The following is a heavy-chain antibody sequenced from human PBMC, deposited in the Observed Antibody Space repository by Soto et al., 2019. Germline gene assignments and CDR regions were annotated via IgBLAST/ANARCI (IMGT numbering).Heavy chain of an antibody. CDR1: GFTFTSSA. V-gene: IGHV1-58*02. J-gene: IGHJ6*03. Sequence: ASVKVSCKASGFTFTSSAMQWVRQARGQRLEWIGWIVVGSGNTNYAQKFQERVTITRDMSTSTAYMELSSLRSEDTAVYYCAAEMRRPNITMVRGPEQYYYMDVWGKGTTVTVSS. CDR2: IVVGSGNT. D-gene: IGHD3-10*01. CDR3: AAEMRRPNITMVRGPEQYYYMDV.